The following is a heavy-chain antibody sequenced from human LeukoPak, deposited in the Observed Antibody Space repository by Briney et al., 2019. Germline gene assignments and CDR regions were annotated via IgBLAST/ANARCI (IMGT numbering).Heavy chain of an antibody. Sequence: SSETLSLTCTVSGGSISSSSYYWGWIRQPAGKGLEWIGRIYTSGSTNYNPSLKSRVTISVDTSKNQFSLKLSSVTAADTAVYYCARDRTGWGVAHPNWFDPWGQGTLVTVSS. J-gene: IGHJ5*02. CDR1: GGSISSSSYY. D-gene: IGHD3-10*01. V-gene: IGHV4-61*02. CDR2: IYTSGST. CDR3: ARDRTGWGVAHPNWFDP.